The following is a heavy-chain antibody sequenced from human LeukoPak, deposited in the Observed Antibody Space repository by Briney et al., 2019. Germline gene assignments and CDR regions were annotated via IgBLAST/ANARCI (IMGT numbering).Heavy chain of an antibody. CDR2: MYYTGNT. J-gene: IGHJ4*02. CDR3: ARGTYSSDFEY. CDR1: GGSICSGGYS. V-gene: IGHV4-30-4*07. Sequence: SETLSLTCAVSGGSICSGGYSWSWIRQPPGKGLEWIGYMYYTGNTHYNPSLRSRITISVDTSKNQFSLKLSSVTAADSAVYYCARGTYSSDFEYWGQGTLVTVSS. D-gene: IGHD6-25*01.